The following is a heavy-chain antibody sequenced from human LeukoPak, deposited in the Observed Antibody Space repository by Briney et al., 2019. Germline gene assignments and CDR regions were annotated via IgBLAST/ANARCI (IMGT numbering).Heavy chain of an antibody. V-gene: IGHV4-4*02. J-gene: IGHJ4*02. Sequence: SETLSLTCGVSGGSISNTNWWSWVRQPPGQGLEWIGEISLTGLTHYNPSLESRVTVSLDKSKNQLSHNLTSVTAADTAVYYCSRENGAFSPFGYWGQGTLVTVLS. D-gene: IGHD2-8*01. CDR2: ISLTGLT. CDR3: SRENGAFSPFGY. CDR1: GGSISNTNW.